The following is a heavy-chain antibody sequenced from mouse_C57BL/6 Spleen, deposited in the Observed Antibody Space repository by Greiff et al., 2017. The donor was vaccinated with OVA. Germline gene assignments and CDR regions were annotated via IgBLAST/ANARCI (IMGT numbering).Heavy chain of an antibody. V-gene: IGHV2-6*03. D-gene: IGHD2-4*01. J-gene: IGHJ4*01. CDR2: IWSDGST. CDR3: ARLGLRLGAMDY. CDR1: GFSLTSYG. Sequence: QVQLKQSGPGLVAPSQSLSITCTVSGFSLTSYGVHWVRQPPGKGLEWLVVIWSDGSTTYNSALKSRLSISKDNSKSQVFLKMNSLQTDDTAMYYCARLGLRLGAMDYWGQGTSVTVSS.